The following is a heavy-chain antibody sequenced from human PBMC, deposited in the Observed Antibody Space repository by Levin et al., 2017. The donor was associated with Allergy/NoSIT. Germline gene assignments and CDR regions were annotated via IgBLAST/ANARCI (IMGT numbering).Heavy chain of an antibody. V-gene: IGHV4-59*01. D-gene: IGHD2-2*02. CDR3: ARGTPYLDYYYDMDV. Sequence: PSETLSLTCTVSGGSISSYYWSWIRQPPGKGLEWIGYIFSSGSTEYNPSLKSRVTISVDTSKNQFSLKLTPVTAADTAVDYCARGTPYLDYYYDMDVWGKGTTVTVSS. CDR1: GGSISSYY. CDR2: IFSSGST. J-gene: IGHJ6*03.